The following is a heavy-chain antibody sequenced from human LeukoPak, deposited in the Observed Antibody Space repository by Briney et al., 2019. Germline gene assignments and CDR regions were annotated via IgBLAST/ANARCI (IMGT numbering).Heavy chain of an antibody. V-gene: IGHV3-30-3*02. CDR3: AKGTVRVVVVAAIDP. D-gene: IGHD2-15*01. J-gene: IGHJ5*02. CDR1: GFSFNKYA. CDR2: ISYDGSNK. Sequence: GGSLRLSCATSGFSFNKYAIHWVRQAPGKGLEWVAVISYDGSNKYYADSVKGRFTISRDNSKNTLYLQMNSLRAEDTAVYYCAKGTVRVVVVAAIDPWGQGTLVTVSS.